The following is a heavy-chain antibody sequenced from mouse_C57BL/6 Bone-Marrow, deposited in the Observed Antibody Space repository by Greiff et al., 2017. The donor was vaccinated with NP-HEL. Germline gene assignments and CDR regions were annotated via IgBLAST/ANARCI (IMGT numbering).Heavy chain of an antibody. D-gene: IGHD2-4*01. Sequence: EVHLVESGPGLVKPSQSLSLTCSVTGYSITSGYYWNWIRQFPGNKLEWMGYISYDGSNNYNPSLKNRISINRDTSKNQFFLKLNSVTTEDTATYYCARFYYDYDVGHYYAMDYWGQGTSVTVSS. CDR2: ISYDGSN. CDR1: GYSITSGYY. CDR3: ARFYYDYDVGHYYAMDY. J-gene: IGHJ4*01. V-gene: IGHV3-6*01.